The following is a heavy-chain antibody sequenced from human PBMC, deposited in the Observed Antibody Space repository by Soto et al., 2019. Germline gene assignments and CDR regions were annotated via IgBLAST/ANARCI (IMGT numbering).Heavy chain of an antibody. Sequence: QVQLQESGPGLVKPSETLSLTCTVSDGSIRSYYWSWIRLPPGKGLEYIGYVHYSGSSNYNPSLKSRATISVDTPKNQFSLRMSSVTPADTAVYYCAALLTPAATADYGGQGTLVTVSS. V-gene: IGHV4-59*01. CDR3: AALLTPAATADY. CDR1: DGSIRSYY. CDR2: VHYSGSS. J-gene: IGHJ4*02. D-gene: IGHD2-2*01.